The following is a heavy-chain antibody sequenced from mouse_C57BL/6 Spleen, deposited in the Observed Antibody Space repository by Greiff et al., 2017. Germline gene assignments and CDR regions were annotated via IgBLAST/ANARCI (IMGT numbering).Heavy chain of an antibody. D-gene: IGHD2-4*01. V-gene: IGHV1-15*01. Sequence: QVQLQQSGAELVRPGASVTLSCKASGYTFTDYEMHWVKQTPVHGLEWIGAIDPETGGAAYNRKFKGKAILTADKSSSTAYMELRSLTSEDSAVYYCTRGSRGLRQGNFDYWRQGTTLTVSS. J-gene: IGHJ2*01. CDR3: TRGSRGLRQGNFDY. CDR2: IDPETGGA. CDR1: GYTFTDYE.